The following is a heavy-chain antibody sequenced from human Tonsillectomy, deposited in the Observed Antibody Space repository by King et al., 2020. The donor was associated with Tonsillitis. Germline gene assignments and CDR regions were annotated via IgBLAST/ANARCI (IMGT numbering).Heavy chain of an antibody. CDR3: ARRADYGDYRYYFDY. Sequence: LQLQESGPGLVKPSETLSLTCTVSGGSISSSSYYWGWIRQPPGKGLEWIGSIYYSGSTYYNPSLKSRVTISVDTSKKQFSLKLCSVTAADTAVYYCARRADYGDYRYYFDYWGQGTLVTVSS. D-gene: IGHD4-17*01. CDR1: GGSISSSSYY. V-gene: IGHV4-39*01. CDR2: IYYSGST. J-gene: IGHJ4*02.